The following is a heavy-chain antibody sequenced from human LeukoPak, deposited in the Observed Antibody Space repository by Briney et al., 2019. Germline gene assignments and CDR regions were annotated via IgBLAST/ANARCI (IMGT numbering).Heavy chain of an antibody. J-gene: IGHJ5*02. CDR2: INHSGST. V-gene: IGHV4-34*01. D-gene: IGHD3-22*01. CDR1: GGSFSGYY. Sequence: SETLSLTCAVYGGSFSGYYWSWIRRPPGKGLEWIGEINHSGSTNYNPSLKSRVTISVDTSKNQFSLKLSSVTAADTAVYYCARDSSGYYYGHWFDPWGQGTLVTVSS. CDR3: ARDSSGYYYGHWFDP.